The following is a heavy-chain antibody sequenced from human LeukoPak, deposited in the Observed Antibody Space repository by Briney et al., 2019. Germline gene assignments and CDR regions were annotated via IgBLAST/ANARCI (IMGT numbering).Heavy chain of an antibody. Sequence: PGGSLRLSCAASGFTFSSYSMNWVRQAPGKGLEWVSSISSSSSYIYYADSVKGRFTISRDNAKNSLYLQMNSLRAEDTAVYYCAKVGIKVVTAYYFDYWGQGTLVTVSS. D-gene: IGHD2-21*02. CDR2: ISSSSSYI. CDR1: GFTFSSYS. J-gene: IGHJ4*02. V-gene: IGHV3-21*01. CDR3: AKVGIKVVTAYYFDY.